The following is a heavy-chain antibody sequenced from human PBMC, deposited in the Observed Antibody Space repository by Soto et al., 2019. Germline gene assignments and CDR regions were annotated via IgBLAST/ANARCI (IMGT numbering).Heavy chain of an antibody. Sequence: LRLSCAASGFTFSSYAVSWIRQHPGKGQEWIGYIYYSGSTYYNPSLKSRVTISVDTSKNQFSLKLSSVTAADTAVTYCAAGGGLPRYYWGQGTLVTVSS. V-gene: IGHV4-31*02. CDR3: AAGGGLPRYY. D-gene: IGHD5-12*01. J-gene: IGHJ4*02. CDR1: GFTFSSYA. CDR2: IYYSGST.